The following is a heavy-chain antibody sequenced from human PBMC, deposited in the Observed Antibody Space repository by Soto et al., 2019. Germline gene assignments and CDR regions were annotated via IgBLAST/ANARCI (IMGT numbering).Heavy chain of an antibody. CDR1: GFTFSSYA. Sequence: PGGSLRLSCAASGFTFSSYAMSWVRQAPGQGLEWVSSISGIDGSTSYADSVKGRFTISRDNSKNTLYLQMNSLRAEDTAVYYCAKAVDIVATTSIYFDYWGKETLVTLSS. CDR3: AKAVDIVATTSIYFDY. CDR2: ISGIDGST. J-gene: IGHJ4*02. D-gene: IGHD5-12*01. V-gene: IGHV3-23*01.